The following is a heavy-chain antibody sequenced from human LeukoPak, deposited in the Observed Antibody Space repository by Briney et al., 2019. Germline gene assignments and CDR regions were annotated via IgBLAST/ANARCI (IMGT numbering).Heavy chain of an antibody. CDR1: GFTFSSYA. D-gene: IGHD1-14*01. V-gene: IGHV3-64*01. CDR3: ARELNWNHAVDAFDI. Sequence: GGSLRLSCAASGFTFSSYAMHWVRQAPGKGLEYVSAISSNGGSTYYANSVKGRFTISRDNSKNTLYLQMGSLRAEDMAVYYCARELNWNHAVDAFDIWGQGTMVTVSS. J-gene: IGHJ3*02. CDR2: ISSNGGST.